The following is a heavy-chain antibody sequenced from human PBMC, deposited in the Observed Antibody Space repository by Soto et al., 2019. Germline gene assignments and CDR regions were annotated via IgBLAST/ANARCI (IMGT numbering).Heavy chain of an antibody. Sequence: QLQLQESGPGLVKPSETLSLTCTVSGGSISSSYYYWGWVRQPPGMGLEWIGFIYYGGTTYYNPSLKGRVTISVDTSQNQFSLKLSSVTAADTAIYYCARDQHAPGGDYWGRGALVTVSS. CDR3: ARDQHAPGGDY. CDR2: IYYGGTT. CDR1: GGSISSSYYY. J-gene: IGHJ4*02. D-gene: IGHD3-10*01. V-gene: IGHV4-39*02.